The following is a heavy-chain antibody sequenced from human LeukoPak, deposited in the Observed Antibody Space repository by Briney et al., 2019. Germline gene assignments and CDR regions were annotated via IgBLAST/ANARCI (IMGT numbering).Heavy chain of an antibody. J-gene: IGHJ6*03. CDR3: ARDLSGLRKPYYYYYYMDV. Sequence: ASVKVSCKASGYTFTSYGISWVRQAPGQGLEWMGWISAYNGNTNYAQKLQGRVTMTTDTSTSTAYMELRSLRSDDTAVYYCARDLSGLRKPYYYYYYMDVWGKGTTVTVSS. D-gene: IGHD5-12*01. V-gene: IGHV1-18*01. CDR2: ISAYNGNT. CDR1: GYTFTSYG.